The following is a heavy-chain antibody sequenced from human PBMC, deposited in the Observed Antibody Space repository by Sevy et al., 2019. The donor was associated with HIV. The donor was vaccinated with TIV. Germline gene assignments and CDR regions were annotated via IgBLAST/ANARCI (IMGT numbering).Heavy chain of an antibody. J-gene: IGHJ4*02. CDR1: GFTFDDSA. D-gene: IGHD5-18*01. CDR2: INWNSGSI. CDR3: AKGPEKELWIRECFDF. Sequence: GGSLRLSCATSGFTFDDSAMHWVRQAPGKGLEWVSGINWNSGSIVYAGSMKGRFTISRDNAKNALYLEMNSLRPEDTAVYYCAKGPEKELWIRECFDFWGRGTLVTVSS. V-gene: IGHV3-9*01.